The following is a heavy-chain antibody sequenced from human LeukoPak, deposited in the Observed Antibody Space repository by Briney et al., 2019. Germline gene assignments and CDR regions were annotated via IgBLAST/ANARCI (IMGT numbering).Heavy chain of an antibody. J-gene: IGHJ6*02. CDR2: IIPIFGTA. D-gene: IGHD2-2*01. V-gene: IGHV1-69*13. Sequence: GASVKVSCKASGGTFSSYAISWVRQAPGQGLEWMGGIIPIFGTANYAQKFQGRVTITADESTSTAYMELSSLRSEDTAVYYCARAYCSSTSCYAPEDFYYGMDVWGQGTTVTVSS. CDR3: ARAYCSSTSCYAPEDFYYGMDV. CDR1: GGTFSSYA.